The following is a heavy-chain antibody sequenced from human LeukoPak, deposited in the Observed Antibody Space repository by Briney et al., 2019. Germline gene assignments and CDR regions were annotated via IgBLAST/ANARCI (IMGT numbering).Heavy chain of an antibody. D-gene: IGHD3-22*01. CDR2: ISSSGSTI. V-gene: IGHV3-11*04. CDR1: GFTFSDYY. J-gene: IGHJ4*02. CDR3: ARDAYTGGMIVVVTLYY. Sequence: PGGSLRLSCAASGFTFSDYYMSWIRQAPGKGLEWVSYISSSGSTIYYADSVKGRFTISRDNSKNTLYLQMNSLRAEDTAVYYCARDAYTGGMIVVVTLYYWGQGTLVTVSS.